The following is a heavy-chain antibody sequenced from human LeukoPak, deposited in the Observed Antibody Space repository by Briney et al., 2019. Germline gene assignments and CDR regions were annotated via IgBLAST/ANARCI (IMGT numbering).Heavy chain of an antibody. D-gene: IGHD3-3*01. CDR3: ARGGYYDFWSGNYRSFFDY. J-gene: IGHJ4*02. CDR2: INDRGNT. V-gene: IGHV4-34*01. Sequence: SETLSLTCAVYGGYFTPYYWNWIRQPPGKGLEWIGEINDRGNTNYNPSLKSRVTISADTSKNQFSLKLTFMTAADTAVYYCARGGYYDFWSGNYRSFFDYCGQGALVTVSS. CDR1: GGYFTPYY.